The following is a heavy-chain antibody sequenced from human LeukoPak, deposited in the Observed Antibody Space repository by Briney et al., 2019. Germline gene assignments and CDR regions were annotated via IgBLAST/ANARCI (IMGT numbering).Heavy chain of an antibody. CDR3: ARDLGCSRTSCYYASDY. D-gene: IGHD2-2*01. V-gene: IGHV1-2*02. CDR2: INPDSGGT. J-gene: IGHJ4*02. CDR1: GYTFTDSY. Sequence: GASVKVSCKASGYTFTDSYINWVRQTPGQRLDWMGWINPDSGGTNYAQKFQGRVTVTRDTSISTAYMELSRLRSDDTAVYYCARDLGCSRTSCYYASDYWGQGTLLTVSS.